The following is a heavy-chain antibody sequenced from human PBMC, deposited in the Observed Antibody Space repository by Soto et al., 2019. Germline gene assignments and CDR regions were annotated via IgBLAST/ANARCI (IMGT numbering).Heavy chain of an antibody. CDR3: AKERRWLQSRTTKAGY. CDR2: ISGSGGST. D-gene: IGHD5-12*01. J-gene: IGHJ4*02. V-gene: IGHV3-23*01. CDR1: GFTFSSYA. Sequence: AGGSLRLSCAASGFTFSSYAMSWVRQAPGKGLEWVSAISGSGGSTYYADSVKGRFTISRDNSKNTLYLQMNSLRAEDTAVYYCAKERRWLQSRTTKAGYWGQGTLVTVSS.